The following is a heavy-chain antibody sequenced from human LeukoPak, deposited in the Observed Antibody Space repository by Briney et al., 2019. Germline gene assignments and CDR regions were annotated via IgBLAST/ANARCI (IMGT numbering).Heavy chain of an antibody. CDR1: GFTFSSYS. J-gene: IGHJ4*02. CDR2: ISSSSSYI. CDR3: ARMNYISSGWGAPFDY. V-gene: IGHV3-21*01. D-gene: IGHD1-7*01. Sequence: GGSLRLSCAASGFTFSSYSMNWVRQAPGKGLEWVSSISSSSSYIYYADSVKGRFTISRDNAKNSLYLQMNSLRAEDTAVYYCARMNYISSGWGAPFDYWGQGTLVTVSS.